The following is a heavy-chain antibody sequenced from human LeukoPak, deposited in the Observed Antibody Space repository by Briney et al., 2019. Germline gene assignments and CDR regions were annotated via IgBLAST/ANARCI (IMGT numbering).Heavy chain of an antibody. J-gene: IGHJ3*02. Sequence: SETLSLTCTVSGGSISSSSYYWGWIRQPPGKGLEWIGSIYYSGSTYYNPSLKSRVTISVDTSKNQFSLKLSSVTAADTAVYYCAREKDVAFDIWGRGTMVSVSS. CDR3: AREKDVAFDI. V-gene: IGHV4-39*07. CDR1: GGSISSSSYY. CDR2: IYYSGST.